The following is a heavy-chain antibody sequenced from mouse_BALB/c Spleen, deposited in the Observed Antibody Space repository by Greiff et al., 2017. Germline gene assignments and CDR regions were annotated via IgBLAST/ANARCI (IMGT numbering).Heavy chain of an antibody. Sequence: VQLQQSGTVLARPGASVKMSCKASGYSFTSYWMHWVKQRPGQGLEWIGAIYPGNSDTSYNQKFKGKAKLTAVTSASTAYMELSSLTNEDSAVYYCTRGEYDFFDYWGQGTTLTVSS. CDR3: TRGEYDFFDY. D-gene: IGHD2-4*01. V-gene: IGHV1-5*01. CDR1: GYSFTSYW. CDR2: IYPGNSDT. J-gene: IGHJ2*01.